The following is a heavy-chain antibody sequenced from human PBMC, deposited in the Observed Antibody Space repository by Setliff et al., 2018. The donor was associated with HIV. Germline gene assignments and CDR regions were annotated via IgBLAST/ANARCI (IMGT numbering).Heavy chain of an antibody. CDR1: GYTFTTYS. CDR2: INVGKGDT. CDR3: ARSENCYSTHCSPYDY. Sequence: ASVKVSCKASGYTFTTYSIHWVRQAPGQSLEWMGWINVGKGDTKYSQELQGRITLTTDTSANTAYMELSSLRPDDTAVYYCARSENCYSTHCSPYDYWGQGTLVTVSS. V-gene: IGHV1-3*01. J-gene: IGHJ4*02. D-gene: IGHD2-2*01.